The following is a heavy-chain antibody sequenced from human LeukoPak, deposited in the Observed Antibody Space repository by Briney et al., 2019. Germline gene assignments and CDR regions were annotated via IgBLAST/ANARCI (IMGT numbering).Heavy chain of an antibody. CDR3: ARDDSGSSHRFDP. D-gene: IGHD5-12*01. V-gene: IGHV1-46*01. CDR2: IKPSGGDT. CDR1: GYTFTSYW. Sequence: GASVKVSCKASGYTFTSYWMHWVRQAPGQGLEGMGIIKPSGGDTNYAQKFQGRVTMTRDMSTNTVYMELSSLRSEDTAVYYCARDDSGSSHRFDPWGQGTLVTVSS. J-gene: IGHJ5*02.